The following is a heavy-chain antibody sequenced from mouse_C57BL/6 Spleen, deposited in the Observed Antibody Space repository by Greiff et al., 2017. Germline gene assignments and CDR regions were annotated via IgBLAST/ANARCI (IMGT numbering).Heavy chain of an antibody. D-gene: IGHD3-3*01. Sequence: QVQLKQSGAELVMPGASVKLSCKASGYTFTSYWMHWVKQRPGQGLEWIGEIDPSDSYTNYNQKFKGKSTLTVDKSSSTAYMQLSSLTSEDSAVYYCARWLYYCDYWGQGTTLTVSS. CDR2: IDPSDSYT. CDR1: GYTFTSYW. V-gene: IGHV1-69*01. CDR3: ARWLYYCDY. J-gene: IGHJ2*01.